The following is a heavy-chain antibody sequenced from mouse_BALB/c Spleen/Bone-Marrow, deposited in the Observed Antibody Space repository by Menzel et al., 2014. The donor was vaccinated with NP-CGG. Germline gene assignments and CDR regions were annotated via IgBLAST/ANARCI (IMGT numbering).Heavy chain of an antibody. Sequence: EVKLVESGAELVKPGASVKLSCTPSGFNIKDTHMHWVKQRPEQGLEWIGRIDPANGNTKYDPNFQGKATITADTSSNTAYLQLSSLTCEVTAVYYCARDCANTAWFASWGQGTLVTVS. CDR2: IDPANGNT. J-gene: IGHJ3*01. CDR1: GFNIKDTH. CDR3: ARDCANTAWFAS. D-gene: IGHD5-1-1*01. V-gene: IGHV14-3*02.